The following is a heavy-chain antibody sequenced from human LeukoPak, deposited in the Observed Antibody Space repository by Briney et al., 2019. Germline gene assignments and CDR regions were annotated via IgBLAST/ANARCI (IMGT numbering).Heavy chain of an antibody. J-gene: IGHJ3*02. CDR2: ISSSGST. CDR3: ARGPYSYDSSGAFDI. CDR1: SDSISGYY. D-gene: IGHD3-22*01. Sequence: PSETLSLTCSVSSDSISGYYWSWIRQPAGKGLEWIGRISSSGSTNYNPSLKSRVTISVDTSKNQFSLKLSSVTAADTAVYFCARGPYSYDSSGAFDIWGQGTMVTVSS. V-gene: IGHV4-4*07.